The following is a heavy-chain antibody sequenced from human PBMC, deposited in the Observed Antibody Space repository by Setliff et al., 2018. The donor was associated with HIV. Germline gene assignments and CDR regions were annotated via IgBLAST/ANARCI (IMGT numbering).Heavy chain of an antibody. CDR2: INHSGST. J-gene: IGHJ4*02. Sequence: SETLSLTCAVYGGSFSGYYWSWIRQPPGKGLEWIGEINHSGSTNYNPSLKSRLSISVDTSKNQFSLKLTSMTAADTAIYYCARRSPRENYFDYWGQGTLVTVSS. CDR3: ARRSPRENYFDY. CDR1: GGSFSGYY. V-gene: IGHV4-34*01.